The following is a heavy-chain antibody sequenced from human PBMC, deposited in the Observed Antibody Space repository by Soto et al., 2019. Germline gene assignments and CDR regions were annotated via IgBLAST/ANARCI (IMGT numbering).Heavy chain of an antibody. V-gene: IGHV3-30*18. J-gene: IGHJ4*02. CDR3: ANDREPYSRRSWPYF. D-gene: IGHD6-13*01. Sequence: GGSLRLSCAASGFTFSSYGMHWVRQAPGKGLECVTVTSFDGSNKYYADSVKGRFTISRDNSKNTLFLQMNSLRAEDTAVYYCANDREPYSRRSWPYFWGQGTLVTVSS. CDR2: TSFDGSNK. CDR1: GFTFSSYG.